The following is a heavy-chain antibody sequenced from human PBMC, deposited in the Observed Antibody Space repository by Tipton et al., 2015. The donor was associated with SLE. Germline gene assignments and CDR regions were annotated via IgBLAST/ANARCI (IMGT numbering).Heavy chain of an antibody. V-gene: IGHV4-59*08. CDR3: ARQGAAVTMSGWFDP. CDR1: GASIRSYY. Sequence: TLSLTCTISGASIRSYYWSWIRQPPGKGLEWIGYIFYTGSTGYNPSLESRVTVSVDTSKNQFSLNLKSVTAADTAVYYCARQGAAVTMSGWFDPWGQGTLVTVSS. CDR2: IFYTGST. D-gene: IGHD4-17*01. J-gene: IGHJ5*02.